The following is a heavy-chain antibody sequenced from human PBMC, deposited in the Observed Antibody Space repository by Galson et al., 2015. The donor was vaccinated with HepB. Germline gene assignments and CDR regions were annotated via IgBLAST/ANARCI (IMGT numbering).Heavy chain of an antibody. J-gene: IGHJ4*02. CDR1: GFTFSSYS. CDR2: ISSSGSTK. D-gene: IGHD3-22*01. Sequence: SLRLSCAASGFTFSSYSMNWVRQAPGKGLEWVSYISSSGSTKYCADSVKGRFTISRDNAKNSLYLQMNSLRDEDTAVYYCARVGVVVLTSVGYFDYWGQGTLVTVSS. V-gene: IGHV3-48*02. CDR3: ARVGVVVLTSVGYFDY.